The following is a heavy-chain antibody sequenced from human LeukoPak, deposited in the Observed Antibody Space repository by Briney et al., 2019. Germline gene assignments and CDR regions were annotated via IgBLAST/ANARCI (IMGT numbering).Heavy chain of an antibody. D-gene: IGHD4-23*01. CDR3: AHFKGDYGGKGDAFDI. Sequence: SETLSLTCIVSGASITTYSWNWLRQSPGKGLEWIGYFSLGGSGTTSYTSSLKSRVTISRDTSKNQLSLKLTSVTAADTAVYYCAHFKGDYGGKGDAFDIWGQGTMVTVSS. CDR2: FSLGGSGTT. CDR1: GASITTYS. V-gene: IGHV4-59*08. J-gene: IGHJ3*02.